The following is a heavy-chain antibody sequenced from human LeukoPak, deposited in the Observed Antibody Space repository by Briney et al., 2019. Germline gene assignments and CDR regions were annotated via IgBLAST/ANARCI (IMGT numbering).Heavy chain of an antibody. CDR1: GFTLGNYW. J-gene: IGHJ4*02. D-gene: IGHD2-8*01. CDR3: GRGISGVPPAIDC. CDR2: VSVDGSHA. V-gene: IGHV3-74*01. Sequence: GGSLRLSCAASGFTLGNYWMHWVRQAPGEGLVWVSRVSVDGSHASYADSVKGRFTISRDNAKNTLYLQMNSLRAEDTAVFYCGRGISGVPPAIDCWGQGTLVTVSS.